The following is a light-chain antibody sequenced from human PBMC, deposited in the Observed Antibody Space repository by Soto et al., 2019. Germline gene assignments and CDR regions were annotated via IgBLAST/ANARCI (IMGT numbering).Light chain of an antibody. J-gene: IGLJ2*01. V-gene: IGLV2-11*01. Sequence: QSALTQPRSVSGSPGQSVTISCTGTSRDVGGYIYVSWYQQPPGKAPQLMIYDVSKRPSGVPDRFSGSKSGNTASLTISGLQAEDEADYYCCSYAGAYTIFGGGTKVTVL. CDR2: DVS. CDR1: SRDVGGYIY. CDR3: CSYAGAYTI.